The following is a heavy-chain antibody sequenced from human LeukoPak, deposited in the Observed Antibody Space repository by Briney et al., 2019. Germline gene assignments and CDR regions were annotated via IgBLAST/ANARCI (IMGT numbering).Heavy chain of an antibody. D-gene: IGHD2-2*02. J-gene: IGHJ4*02. CDR3: ERDRVPGQLLYYFDY. CDR2: IIPIFGTA. V-gene: IGHV1-69*05. Sequence: SVKVSCKSSGGTFSSYAISWVRQAPGQGLEWMGGIIPIFGTANYAQKFQGSVTITTDESTSTAYMELSSLRSEDAAVYYCERDRVPGQLLYYFDYWGQGTLVTVSS. CDR1: GGTFSSYA.